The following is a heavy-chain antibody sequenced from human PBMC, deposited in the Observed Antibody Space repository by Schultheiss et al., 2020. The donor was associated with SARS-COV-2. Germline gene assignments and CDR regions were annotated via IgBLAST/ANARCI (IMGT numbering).Heavy chain of an antibody. V-gene: IGHV4-34*01. Sequence: SETLSLTCAVYGGSFSGYYWSWIRQPPGKGLEWIGEINHSGSTNYNPSLKSRVTISVDTSKNQFSLKLSSVTAADTAVYYCARTPLAFWSAYPCDYWGQGTLVTVSS. CDR2: INHSGST. CDR1: GGSFSGYY. J-gene: IGHJ4*02. CDR3: ARTPLAFWSAYPCDY. D-gene: IGHD3-3*01.